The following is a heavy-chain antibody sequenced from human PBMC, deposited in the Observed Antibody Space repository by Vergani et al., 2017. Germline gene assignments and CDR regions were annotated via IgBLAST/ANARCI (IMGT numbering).Heavy chain of an antibody. V-gene: IGHV4-39*01. Sequence: QLQLQESGPGLVKPSATLSLTCSVSGASIRSSNYYWGWIRQPPGKGLEWIASIYYSGSTYYNPSLKSRVIISVDTSKNQFSLNLGSVTAADTAVYFCARHSTVEWLVKLGWIDPWGQGILVTVSS. D-gene: IGHD6-19*01. CDR3: ARHSTVEWLVKLGWIDP. CDR2: IYYSGST. J-gene: IGHJ5*02. CDR1: GASIRSSNYY.